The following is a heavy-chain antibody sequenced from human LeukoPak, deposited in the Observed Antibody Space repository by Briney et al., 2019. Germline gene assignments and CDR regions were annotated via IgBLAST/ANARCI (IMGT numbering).Heavy chain of an antibody. CDR2: ISAYNGNT. V-gene: IGHV1-18*01. J-gene: IGHJ4*02. D-gene: IGHD3-22*01. CDR1: GYTFTSYG. Sequence: ASVKVSCKASGYTFTSYGISWVRRAPGQGLEWMGWISAYNGNTNYAQKLQGRVTMTTDTSTSTAYMELRSLRSDDTAVYYCARARNYYDSSGYYEGLGNWGQGTLVTVSS. CDR3: ARARNYYDSSGYYEGLGN.